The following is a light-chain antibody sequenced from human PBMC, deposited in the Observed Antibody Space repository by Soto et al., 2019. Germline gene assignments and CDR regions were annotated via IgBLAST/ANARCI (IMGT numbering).Light chain of an antibody. CDR1: QSVTSY. J-gene: IGKJ4*01. Sequence: EIVLTQSPATLSLSPGERATLSCRASQSVTSYLAWYQQKPGQAPRLLIYDASNRAPGIPARFSGSGYGTDFTLTISSLEPEDFAVYYCQQRSNWPPLTFCGGTKVEIK. CDR3: QQRSNWPPLT. CDR2: DAS. V-gene: IGKV3-11*01.